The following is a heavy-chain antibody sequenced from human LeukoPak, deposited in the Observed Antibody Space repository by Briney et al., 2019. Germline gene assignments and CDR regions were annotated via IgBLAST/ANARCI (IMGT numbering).Heavy chain of an antibody. CDR3: ARDTGSGSYYPLDY. Sequence: ASVKVSCKASGYTFTSYDINWERQATGQGLEWMGWMNPNRGNTGYAQKFQGRVTMTRNTSISTAYMELSSLRSEDTAVYYCARDTGSGSYYPLDYWGQGTLVTVSS. D-gene: IGHD3-10*01. V-gene: IGHV1-8*01. J-gene: IGHJ4*02. CDR2: MNPNRGNT. CDR1: GYTFTSYD.